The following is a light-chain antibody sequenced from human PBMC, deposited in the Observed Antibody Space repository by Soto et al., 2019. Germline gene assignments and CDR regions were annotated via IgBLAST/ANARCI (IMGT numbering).Light chain of an antibody. Sequence: DIQMTQSPASLSASVGDRVTISCQASQDISRYLNWYQHKPGRAPQLLINDVSSLETGVPSRFSANGSGTEFTLTINGLQPEDLATYYGQQYDIPPSTFGGGTKVAIK. CDR2: DVS. CDR1: QDISRY. V-gene: IGKV1-33*01. CDR3: QQYDIPPST. J-gene: IGKJ4*01.